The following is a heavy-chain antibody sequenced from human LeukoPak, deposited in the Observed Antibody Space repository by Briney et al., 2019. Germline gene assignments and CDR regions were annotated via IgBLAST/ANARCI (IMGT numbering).Heavy chain of an antibody. V-gene: IGHV4-59*01. CDR2: ISYSGST. Sequence: PSEPLSLTCTVSAGSISGFFWSWIRQPPGKGLEWIGYISYSGSTNYNPSLKSRVTISADTSKNQVSLKLSSVTAADTAVYYCARTYRYGSFPVYHFHMDVWGKGTTVIVSS. J-gene: IGHJ6*03. CDR1: AGSISGFF. D-gene: IGHD5-18*01. CDR3: ARTYRYGSFPVYHFHMDV.